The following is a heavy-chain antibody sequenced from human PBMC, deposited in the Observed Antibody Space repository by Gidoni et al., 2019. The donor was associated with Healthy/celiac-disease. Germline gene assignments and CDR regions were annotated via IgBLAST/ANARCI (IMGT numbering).Heavy chain of an antibody. CDR3: ARVITIFGVAPRWYFDL. CDR2: IYTSGSN. Sequence: QVQLQESGPGLVKPSEPLSLTCTVSGGSISRYYWSGIRQPAGKGLEWIGRIYTSGSNNYNPSLKSRVTMSVDTSKNQFSLKLSSVTAADTAVYYCARVITIFGVAPRWYFDLWGRGTLVTVSS. J-gene: IGHJ2*01. V-gene: IGHV4-4*07. D-gene: IGHD3-3*01. CDR1: GGSISRYY.